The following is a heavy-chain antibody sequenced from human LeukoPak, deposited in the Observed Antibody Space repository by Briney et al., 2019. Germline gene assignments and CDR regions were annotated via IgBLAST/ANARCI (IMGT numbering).Heavy chain of an antibody. CDR3: AGDGSLVYYYDSSGRYYFDY. Sequence: GASVKVSCKASGGTFSSYAISWVRQAPGQGLEWMGRIIPILGIANYAQKFQGRVTITADKSTSTAYMELSSLRSEDTAVYYCAGDGSLVYYYDSSGRYYFDYWGQGTLVTVSS. J-gene: IGHJ4*02. D-gene: IGHD3-22*01. CDR1: GGTFSSYA. V-gene: IGHV1-69*04. CDR2: IIPILGIA.